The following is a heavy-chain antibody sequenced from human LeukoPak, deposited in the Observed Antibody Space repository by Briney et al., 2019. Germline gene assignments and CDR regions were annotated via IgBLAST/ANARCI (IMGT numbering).Heavy chain of an antibody. CDR2: INQDGSET. CDR3: ARPRREDTPYHCMDV. Sequence: GGSLRLSCAVSGFTFNTYWMSWVRQAPGKGLEWVSNINQDGSETYYVDSVKGRFTISRDNAKNPQYLQLNRLRGEETAVYSCARPRREDTPYHCMDVWGKGTPVTVSS. V-gene: IGHV3-7*01. J-gene: IGHJ6*03. CDR1: GFTFNTYW. D-gene: IGHD5-24*01.